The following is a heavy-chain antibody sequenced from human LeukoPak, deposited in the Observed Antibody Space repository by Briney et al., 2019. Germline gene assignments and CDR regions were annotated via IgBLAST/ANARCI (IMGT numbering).Heavy chain of an antibody. Sequence: SQTLSLTCVISGVSVSANSVTWHWIRQSPSRGLEWLGRTYYRSKWFYDFAPSVRSRITINADTSKNQSSLHLNSVTPEDTAVYYCARAGSGHYTYWGQGTLVTVSS. D-gene: IGHD3-10*01. J-gene: IGHJ4*02. V-gene: IGHV6-1*01. CDR2: TYYRSKWFY. CDR3: ARAGSGHYTY. CDR1: GVSVSANSVT.